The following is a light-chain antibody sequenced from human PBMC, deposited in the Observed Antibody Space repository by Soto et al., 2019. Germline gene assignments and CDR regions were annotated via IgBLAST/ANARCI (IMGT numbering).Light chain of an antibody. CDR1: TGAVTSGHY. CDR3: LLSYSGARV. CDR2: DAT. Sequence: QAVVTQEPSLPVSPGGPVTLTCGPSTGAVTSGHYPYWFQQKPGQAPRTLIYDATNKHSWTPARFSGSLLGGKAALTLSGAQPEDEAEYYCLLSYSGARVFGGGTKVTVL. V-gene: IGLV7-46*01. J-gene: IGLJ3*02.